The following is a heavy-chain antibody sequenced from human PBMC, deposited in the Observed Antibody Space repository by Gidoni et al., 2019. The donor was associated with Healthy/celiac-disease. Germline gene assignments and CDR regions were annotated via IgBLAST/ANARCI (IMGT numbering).Heavy chain of an antibody. CDR3: ASGGLLWFRELSLTYGMDV. Sequence: QVQLVQSGAEVQKPGSSVKVSCKASGGTFSSYAISWVRQAPGQGLEWMGGIIPIFGTANYAQKFQGRVTITADESTSTAYMELSSLRSEDTAVYYCASGGLLWFRELSLTYGMDVWGQGTTVTVSS. CDR1: GGTFSSYA. CDR2: IIPIFGTA. D-gene: IGHD3-10*01. J-gene: IGHJ6*02. V-gene: IGHV1-69*01.